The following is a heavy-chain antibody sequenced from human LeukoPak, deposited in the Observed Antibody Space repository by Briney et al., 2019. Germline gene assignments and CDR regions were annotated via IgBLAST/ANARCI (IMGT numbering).Heavy chain of an antibody. D-gene: IGHD3-10*01. Sequence: ASVKVSCKASGYTFTGYYMHWVRQAPGQGLEWMGWINPNSGGTNYAQKFQGWVTMTRDTSISTAYMELSRLRSDDTAVYYCARGGELWFGELLSYGYCYYGMDVWGQGTTVTVSS. CDR1: GYTFTGYY. CDR2: INPNSGGT. J-gene: IGHJ6*02. CDR3: ARGGELWFGELLSYGYCYYGMDV. V-gene: IGHV1-2*04.